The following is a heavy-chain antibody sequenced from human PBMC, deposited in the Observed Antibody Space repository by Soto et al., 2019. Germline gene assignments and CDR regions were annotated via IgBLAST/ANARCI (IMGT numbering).Heavy chain of an antibody. CDR2: MKYDGGES. CDR3: ARPFLYGSGSPHFYY. J-gene: IGHJ4*02. D-gene: IGHD3-10*01. CDR1: GFSFNTYW. Sequence: GGSLRLSCAASGFSFNTYWMSWVRQAPGKGLEWVATMKYDGGESHYVDSVKGRFTISRDNAKNSLYLQMDSLRADDTAVYYCARPFLYGSGSPHFYYLGQGALVTVSS. V-gene: IGHV3-7*01.